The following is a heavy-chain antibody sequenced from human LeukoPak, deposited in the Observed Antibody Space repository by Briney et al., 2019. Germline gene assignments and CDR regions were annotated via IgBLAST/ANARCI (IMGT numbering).Heavy chain of an antibody. V-gene: IGHV1-18*01. J-gene: IGHJ4*02. D-gene: IGHD4-17*01. CDR2: ISAYNGNT. CDR1: GYTFTSYG. Sequence: GASEEVSCKASGYTFTSYGISWVRQAPGQGLEWMGWISAYNGNTNYAQKLQGRVTMTTDTSTSTAYMELRSLRSDDTAVYYCARDFDPDYGDYYYFDYWGQGTLVTVSS. CDR3: ARDFDPDYGDYYYFDY.